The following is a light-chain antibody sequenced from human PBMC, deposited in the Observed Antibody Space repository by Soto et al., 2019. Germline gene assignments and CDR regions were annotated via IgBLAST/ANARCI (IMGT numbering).Light chain of an antibody. J-gene: IGLJ1*01. CDR3: LLFYSGYPRV. CDR2: DTS. Sequence: QAVVTQEPSLTGSPGGTVTLTCGSSTGGVTSGHYPYWFQQKPGQAPRTLIYDTSDKHSWPPARFSGSLLGGKAALTLSGAQPEYEAEYYCLLFYSGYPRVFGTGTKVTVL. V-gene: IGLV7-46*01. CDR1: TGGVTSGHY.